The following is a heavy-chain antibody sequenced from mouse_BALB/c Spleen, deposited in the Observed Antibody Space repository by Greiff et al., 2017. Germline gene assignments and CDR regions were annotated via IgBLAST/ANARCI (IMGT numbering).Heavy chain of an antibody. CDR2: ISYSGST. J-gene: IGHJ3*01. Sequence: EVQLQQSGPGLVKPSQSLSLTCTVTGYSITSDYAWNWIRQFPGNQLEWMGYISYSGSTSYNPCLKSRISITRDTSKNQFFLQLNSVTTEDTATYYCAREIYYDYDGFAYWGQGTLVTVSA. D-gene: IGHD2-4*01. CDR3: AREIYYDYDGFAY. V-gene: IGHV3-2*02. CDR1: GYSITSDYA.